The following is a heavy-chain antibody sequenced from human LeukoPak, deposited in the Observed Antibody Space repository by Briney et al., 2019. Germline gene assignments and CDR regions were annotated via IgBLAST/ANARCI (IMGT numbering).Heavy chain of an antibody. CDR1: GFTFSSYE. Sequence: GGSLRLSCAASGFTFSSYEMNWVRQAPGKGLEWVSYISTSGSTMYYADSVKGRFTISRDNAKNSLYLQMNSLRAEDTAVYYCARGPAFDFWGQGTLVTVSS. D-gene: IGHD2-2*01. CDR3: ARGPAFDF. CDR2: ISTSGSTM. J-gene: IGHJ4*02. V-gene: IGHV3-48*03.